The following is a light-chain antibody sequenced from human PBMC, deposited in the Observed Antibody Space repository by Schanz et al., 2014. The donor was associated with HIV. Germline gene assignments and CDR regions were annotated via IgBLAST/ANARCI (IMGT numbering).Light chain of an antibody. J-gene: IGKJ1*01. CDR3: QQYGSSPWT. Sequence: EIVMTQSPATLSVSPGERATLSCRASQSVSSNLAWYQQKPGQAPRLLISGASNRATGIPDRFSGGVSGTDFTLTISRVEPEDYAVYYCQQYGSSPWTFGQGTRVDVK. V-gene: IGKV3-20*01. CDR1: QSVSSN. CDR2: GAS.